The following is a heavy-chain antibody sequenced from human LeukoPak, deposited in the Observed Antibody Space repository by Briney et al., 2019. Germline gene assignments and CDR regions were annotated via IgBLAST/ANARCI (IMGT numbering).Heavy chain of an antibody. J-gene: IGHJ4*02. Sequence: PGGSLRLSCAASGFTFSSYAMSWVRQAPGKGLEWVSAISGSGGSTYYADSVKGRFTISRDNSKNTLYLQMNSLRAEDTAVYYCAKFHCSRTSCYLKSNYYFDYWGQGTLVTVSS. V-gene: IGHV3-23*01. CDR3: AKFHCSRTSCYLKSNYYFDY. CDR1: GFTFSSYA. D-gene: IGHD2-2*01. CDR2: ISGSGGST.